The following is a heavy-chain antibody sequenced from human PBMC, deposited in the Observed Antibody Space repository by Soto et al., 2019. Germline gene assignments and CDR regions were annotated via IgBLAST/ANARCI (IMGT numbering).Heavy chain of an antibody. CDR3: AREGGDYPRCFAH. J-gene: IGHJ4*02. Sequence: QVQLQESGPGLVKPSETLSLTCTVSGGSISTYYWTWIRQSPGKGLEWIGYIYYSRVTNYNPSLNFRCTLSVDTSKNQFSLELSSVTAADTAVYYCAREGGDYPRCFAHWGQGTLVTVSS. CDR1: GGSISTYY. CDR2: IYYSRVT. D-gene: IGHD4-17*01. V-gene: IGHV4-59*01.